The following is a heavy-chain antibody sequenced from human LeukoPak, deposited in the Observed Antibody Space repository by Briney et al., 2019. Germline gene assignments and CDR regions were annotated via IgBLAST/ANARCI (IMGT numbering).Heavy chain of an antibody. Sequence: GGSLRLFCAASGFTFSSYAMSWVRQAPGKGLEWVSAISGSGGSTYYADSVKGRFTISRDNSKNTLYLQMNSLRAEDTAVYYCAKDRDCSGGSCYSDYWGQGTLVTVSS. D-gene: IGHD2-15*01. CDR2: ISGSGGST. V-gene: IGHV3-23*01. CDR1: GFTFSSYA. J-gene: IGHJ4*02. CDR3: AKDRDCSGGSCYSDY.